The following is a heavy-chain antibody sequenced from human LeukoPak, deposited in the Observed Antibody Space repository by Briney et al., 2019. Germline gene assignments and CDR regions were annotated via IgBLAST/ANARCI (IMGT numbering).Heavy chain of an antibody. Sequence: ASVKVSCKASGGTFSSYALCGVRQGPGQGLEWMGGIIPIFGTANYAQKFQGRVTITADECTSTAYMELSSLRPEDTAVYYGARGVRYDSSGQGYWGQGTPVTVSS. V-gene: IGHV1-69*01. J-gene: IGHJ4*02. CDR2: IIPIFGTA. CDR3: ARGVRYDSSGQGY. D-gene: IGHD6-25*01. CDR1: GGTFSSYA.